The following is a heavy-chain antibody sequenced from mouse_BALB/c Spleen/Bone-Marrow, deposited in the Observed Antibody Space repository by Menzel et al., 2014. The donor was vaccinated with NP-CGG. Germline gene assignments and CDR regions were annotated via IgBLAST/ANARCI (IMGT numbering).Heavy chain of an antibody. CDR3: ARHVYYSKGDY. CDR2: INPDSSTI. Sequence: EVQLQESGGGLVQPGGSLKLSCAASGFDFRRYWVSWVRQAPGKGLEWIGEINPDSSTINYTPSLKDKFIISRDNAKNTLYLQMSKVSSEDAALYYCARHVYYSKGDYWGQGTTLTVSA. J-gene: IGHJ2*01. CDR1: GFDFRRYW. V-gene: IGHV4-1*02. D-gene: IGHD2-5*01.